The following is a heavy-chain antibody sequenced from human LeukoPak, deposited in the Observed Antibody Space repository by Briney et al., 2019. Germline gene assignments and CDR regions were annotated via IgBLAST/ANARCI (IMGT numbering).Heavy chain of an antibody. CDR1: EYTFIDYY. V-gene: IGHV1-2*02. CDR2: IDPHSGGT. D-gene: IGHD3-22*01. J-gene: IGHJ3*01. Sequence: GASVKVSCKASEYTFIDYYIHWVRQAPGQGLEWMGCIDPHSGGTKYEQKLQGRVTMTRDTSINTAYVELSRLRSDDTAVFYCAREYYDSSGTKYAFDLRGRGTMVTVSS. CDR3: AREYYDSSGTKYAFDL.